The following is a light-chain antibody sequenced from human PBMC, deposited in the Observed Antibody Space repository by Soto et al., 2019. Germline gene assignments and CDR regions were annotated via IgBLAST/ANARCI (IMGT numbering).Light chain of an antibody. V-gene: IGLV1-47*02. J-gene: IGLJ1*01. CDR2: SNN. CDR1: SSNIGSNY. CDR3: AAWDDSLSGHYV. Sequence: QSALTQPPSASGTPGQRVTISCSGSSSNIGSNYVYWHQQLPGTAPKLLIYSNNQRPSGVPDRFSGSKSGTSASLAISGLRSEDEADYYCAAWDDSLSGHYVFGTGTKVTVL.